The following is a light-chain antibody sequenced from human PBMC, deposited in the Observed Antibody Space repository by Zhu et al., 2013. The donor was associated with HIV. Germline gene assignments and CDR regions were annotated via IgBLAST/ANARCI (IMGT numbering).Light chain of an antibody. Sequence: EIVLTQSPDTLSLSPGERATLSCRASQDVNSYLAWYQQKPGQAPRLLIHSSSDRATGIPARFSGSGSGTEFTLTISSLQSEDFAVYYCQQYHNWPPFTFGPGTKVDIK. V-gene: IGKV3-15*01. CDR2: SSS. CDR3: QQYHNWPPFT. CDR1: QDVNSY. J-gene: IGKJ3*01.